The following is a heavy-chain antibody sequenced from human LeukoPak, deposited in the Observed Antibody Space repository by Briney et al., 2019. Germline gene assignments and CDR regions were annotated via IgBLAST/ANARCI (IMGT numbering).Heavy chain of an antibody. Sequence: TLSLTCTVSGGSFRTYYWTWIRQPPGKALEWLALIDWDDDKYYSTSLKTRLTISKDTSKNQVVLTMTNMDPVDTATYYCARTGAVSYGMDVWGQGTTVTVSS. J-gene: IGHJ6*02. CDR1: GGSFRTYYW. CDR2: IDWDDDK. D-gene: IGHD1-26*01. V-gene: IGHV2-70*01. CDR3: ARTGAVSYGMDV.